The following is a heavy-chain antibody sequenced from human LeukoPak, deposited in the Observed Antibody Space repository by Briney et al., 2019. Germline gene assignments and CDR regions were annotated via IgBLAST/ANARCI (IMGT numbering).Heavy chain of an antibody. J-gene: IGHJ6*02. CDR1: GYTFTNNY. V-gene: IGHV5-51*01. CDR3: ARPRPYYYGMDV. CDR2: IYPGDSDT. Sequence: GESLKISCKGSGYTFTNNYISWVRQMPGIGLEWMGIIYPGDSDTRYSPSFQGQVTISADKSISTAYLQWSSLRASDTAMYYCARPRPYYYGMDVWGQGTTVTVSS.